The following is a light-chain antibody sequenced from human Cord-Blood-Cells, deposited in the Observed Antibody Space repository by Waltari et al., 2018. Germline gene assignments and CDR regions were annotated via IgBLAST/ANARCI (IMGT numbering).Light chain of an antibody. CDR2: WAS. CDR3: QQYYSTPYT. Sequence: DIVMTQSPDSLAVSLGERATINCKSSQSVLYSSNNNNYLAWYQQKPGQPPKLLIYWASNRESGVTDRFSGSGSGTDFTLTISSLQAEDVAVYYCQQYYSTPYTFGQGTKLEIK. CDR1: QSVLYSSNNNNY. V-gene: IGKV4-1*01. J-gene: IGKJ2*01.